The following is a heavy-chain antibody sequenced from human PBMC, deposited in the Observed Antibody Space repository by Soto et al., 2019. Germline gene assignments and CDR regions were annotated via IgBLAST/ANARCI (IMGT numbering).Heavy chain of an antibody. D-gene: IGHD2-8*01. J-gene: IGHJ4*02. CDR3: ARDYCTNGVCYPYFDY. CDR1: GYTFTSYA. V-gene: IGHV1-3*01. CDR2: INAGNGNT. Sequence: ASVKVSCKASGYTFTSYAMHWVRQAPGQGLEWMGWINAGNGNTKYSQKFQGRVTITRDTSASTAYMELSSLRSEDTAVYYCARDYCTNGVCYPYFDYWGQGTLVTVS.